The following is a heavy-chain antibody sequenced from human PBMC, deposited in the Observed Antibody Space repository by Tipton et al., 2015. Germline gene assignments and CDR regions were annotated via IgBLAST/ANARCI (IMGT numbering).Heavy chain of an antibody. CDR3: ARDRETKCVGGSCYFDQNYYGMDV. CDR1: GGSIRSYY. Sequence: TLSLTCTVSGGSIRSYYWSWIRQPPGKGLEWIGYSYYSGSTNYNPSLKSRVTISVDTSKNQFSLKLTSVTAADTAVYYCARDRETKCVGGSCYFDQNYYGMDVWGQGTTVTVSS. CDR2: SYYSGST. V-gene: IGHV4-59*01. D-gene: IGHD2-15*01. J-gene: IGHJ6*02.